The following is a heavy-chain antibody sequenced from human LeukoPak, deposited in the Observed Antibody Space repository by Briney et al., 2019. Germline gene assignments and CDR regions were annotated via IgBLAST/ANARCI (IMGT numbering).Heavy chain of an antibody. CDR2: IDFDGSST. CDR1: GFTFSGFW. CDR3: VRDPVLHEHNGYSPY. Sequence: GGSLRLSCAASGFTFSGFWMHWVRQDPGKGLVWVSRIDFDGSSTTYADSVKGRFTVSRGNAKNTLYLQMNSLRAEDTAVYYCVRDPVLHEHNGYSPYWGQGTLVTVSS. V-gene: IGHV3-74*01. D-gene: IGHD2-15*01. J-gene: IGHJ4*02.